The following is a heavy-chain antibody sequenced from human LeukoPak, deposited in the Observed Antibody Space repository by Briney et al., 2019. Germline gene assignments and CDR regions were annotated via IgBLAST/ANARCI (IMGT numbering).Heavy chain of an antibody. CDR2: ISPRGGVT. J-gene: IGHJ3*01. Sequence: GASVKVSCKASGYTLTSHYMHWVRQAPGQGLEWMGLISPRGGVTIYGQKFQGRVTMTSDTSTSTVYMELSSLRPADTAVYYCASGMQLRVGELFLDTRYDGFDLWGQGTMVTVSS. D-gene: IGHD3-16*01. V-gene: IGHV1-46*01. CDR1: GYTLTSHY. CDR3: ASGMQLRVGELFLDTRYDGFDL.